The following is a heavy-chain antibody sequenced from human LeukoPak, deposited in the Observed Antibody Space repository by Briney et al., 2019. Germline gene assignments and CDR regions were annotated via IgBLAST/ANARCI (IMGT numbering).Heavy chain of an antibody. CDR1: GYTFTGYY. J-gene: IGHJ4*02. CDR2: INPNSGGT. Sequence: ASVKVSCKASGYTFTGYYMHWVRQAPGQGLEWMGWINPNSGGTNYAQKFQGRVTMTRDTSISTAYMELSRLRSDDTAVYYCARDQEDIVVVPAAIDYWGQGTLVTVPS. D-gene: IGHD2-2*02. V-gene: IGHV1-2*02. CDR3: ARDQEDIVVVPAAIDY.